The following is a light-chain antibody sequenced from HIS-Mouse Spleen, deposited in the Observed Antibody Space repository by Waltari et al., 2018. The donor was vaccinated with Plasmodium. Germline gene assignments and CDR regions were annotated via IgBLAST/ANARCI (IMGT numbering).Light chain of an antibody. V-gene: IGLV2-23*01. CDR3: CSYAGSSTWV. J-gene: IGLJ3*02. Sequence: QSALTQPASVSGSPGQSITISCTGTSSVVGSYNLVSWYQQHPVQSPKLRIYEGSKRPSGVSNRVSGSKSCNTASLTISGLQAEDEADYYCCSYAGSSTWVFGGGTKLTVL. CDR2: EGS. CDR1: SSVVGSYNL.